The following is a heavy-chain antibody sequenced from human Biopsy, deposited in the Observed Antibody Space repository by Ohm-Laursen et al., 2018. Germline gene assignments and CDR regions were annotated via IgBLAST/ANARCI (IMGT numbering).Heavy chain of an antibody. CDR3: TRGGYYYDSLAYYYWFDP. Sequence: SVKVSCKASGYTFTGYQVHWVRQAPGQGLERMGWINAKTGDTNYAQKFQGRVTMTRDTSISTAYVDLSSLRSDDTAVYYCTRGGYYYDSLAYYYWFDPWGQGTLVTVSS. D-gene: IGHD3-22*01. V-gene: IGHV1-2*02. J-gene: IGHJ5*02. CDR1: GYTFTGYQ. CDR2: INAKTGDT.